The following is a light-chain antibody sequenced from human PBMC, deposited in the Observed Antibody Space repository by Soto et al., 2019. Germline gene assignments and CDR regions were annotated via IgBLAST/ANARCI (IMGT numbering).Light chain of an antibody. CDR2: GVS. CDR1: SSDVGGHDS. CDR3: SSYTSSSTFV. J-gene: IGLJ1*01. V-gene: IGLV2-14*01. Sequence: HFALTQPASVSGSPGQSITISWTGTSSDVGGHDSVSWYQQHPGRAPKLMIYGVSNRPSGVYNRFSGSKSGNTASLTVSGLQAEDEADYYCSSYTSSSTFVFGTGTKLTVL.